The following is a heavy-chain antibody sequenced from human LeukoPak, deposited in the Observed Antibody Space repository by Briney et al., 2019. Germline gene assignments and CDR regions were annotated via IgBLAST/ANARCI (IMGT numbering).Heavy chain of an antibody. CDR3: ARAPIFGVVTRYYYFNY. CDR2: IYHSGST. Sequence: SQTLSLTFTVSGGSISSGGYYWSWIRQPPGKGLEWIGYIYHSGSTYYNPSLKSRVTISVDRSKNQFSLKLSSVTAADTAVYYCARAPIFGVVTRYYYFNYWGQGTLVTVSS. V-gene: IGHV4-30-2*01. J-gene: IGHJ4*02. CDR1: GGSISSGGYY. D-gene: IGHD3-3*02.